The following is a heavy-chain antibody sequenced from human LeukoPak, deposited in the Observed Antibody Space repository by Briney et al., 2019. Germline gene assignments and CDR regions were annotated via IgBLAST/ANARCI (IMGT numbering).Heavy chain of an antibody. CDR2: ISGSSSGSTSII. Sequence: PGGSLRLSCEFSGIIFSTYAMTWVRQAPGEGLEWISYISGSSSGSTSIIHYADSVKGRFTISRDNAKNSLHLQMDSLSAEDTAVYYCARDFWSGYYTEDWGKGALVIVSS. J-gene: IGHJ4*02. CDR3: ARDFWSGYYTED. V-gene: IGHV3-48*04. D-gene: IGHD3-3*01. CDR1: GIIFSTYA.